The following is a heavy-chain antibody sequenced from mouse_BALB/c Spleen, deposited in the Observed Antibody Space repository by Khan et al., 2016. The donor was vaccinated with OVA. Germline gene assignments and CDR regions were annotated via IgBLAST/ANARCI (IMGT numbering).Heavy chain of an antibody. CDR2: INSNGGST. Sequence: EVELVESGGGLVQPGGSLKLSCAASGFTFSSYGMSWVRQTPDKRLELVATINSNGGSTYYPDSVKGRFIISRDNAKNTLYLQMSSLKTEDTAMYYCARMARTINWGQGTTLTVSS. V-gene: IGHV5-6-3*01. CDR1: GFTFSSYG. J-gene: IGHJ2*01. CDR3: ARMARTIN.